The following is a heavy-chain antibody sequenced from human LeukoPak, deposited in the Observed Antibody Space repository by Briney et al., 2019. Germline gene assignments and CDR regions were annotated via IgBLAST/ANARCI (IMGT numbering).Heavy chain of an antibody. CDR1: GGTFSRYS. J-gene: IGHJ4*02. Sequence: SVKVSCKASGGTFSRYSISWVRQAPGQGLEWMGGTNPIVGATYYAQKLQGRVTISRDESTSTANMELSSLRPDDTAVYYCARGRVMNDYGGNILEYWGQGTLVTVSS. D-gene: IGHD4-23*01. CDR2: TNPIVGAT. CDR3: ARGRVMNDYGGNILEY. V-gene: IGHV1-69*13.